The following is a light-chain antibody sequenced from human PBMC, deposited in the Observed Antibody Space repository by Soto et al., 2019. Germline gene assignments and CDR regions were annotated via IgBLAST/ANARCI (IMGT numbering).Light chain of an antibody. CDR3: QQFESFWT. J-gene: IGKJ1*01. CDR2: KAS. Sequence: DIQMTQSPSTLSASVGDRITITCRASQSIDNWLAWYQQKPGKAPKLLIYKASTLESGVPSRFSGSGSGTEFTLTISSLQPDDFATYYCQQFESFWTFGQGTKVEIK. V-gene: IGKV1-5*03. CDR1: QSIDNW.